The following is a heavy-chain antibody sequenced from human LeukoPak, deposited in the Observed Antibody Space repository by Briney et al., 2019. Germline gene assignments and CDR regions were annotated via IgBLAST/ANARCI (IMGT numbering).Heavy chain of an antibody. CDR2: VSGSGDIT. CDR3: EKLPYFAYFDY. CDR1: GFTFSNYA. Sequence: GGSLRLSCAASGFTFSNYAMHWVRRAPGKGLEWVSGVSGSGDITYHADSVRGRFTISRDNSKNTLYLQMNSLSAGETAVYHCEKLPYFAYFDYWGQGTLVTVSS. J-gene: IGHJ4*02. D-gene: IGHD3-9*01. V-gene: IGHV3-23*01.